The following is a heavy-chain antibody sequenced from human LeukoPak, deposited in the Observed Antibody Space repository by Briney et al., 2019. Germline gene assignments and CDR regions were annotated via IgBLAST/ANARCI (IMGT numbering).Heavy chain of an antibody. J-gene: IGHJ4*02. CDR2: ISVGGAKT. V-gene: IGHV3-23*01. Sequence: GGSLRLSCVASGFTFSNYAMSWIRQAPGKGLEWISSISVGGAKTYYADSVKGRFTISRDNSRNTLYMQMNSLRAEDTAVYYCAHGAMYQLDYWGQGTLVTVSS. CDR3: AHGAMYQLDY. CDR1: GFTFSNYA. D-gene: IGHD2-2*01.